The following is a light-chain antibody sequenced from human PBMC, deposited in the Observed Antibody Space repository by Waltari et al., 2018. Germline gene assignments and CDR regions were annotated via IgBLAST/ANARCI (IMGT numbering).Light chain of an antibody. CDR2: SNN. Sequence: QSVLTQPPSASGTPGQRVTISCSGSTSNIGSNYVYWYQQLPGTAPKLLIYSNNHRPSGVPDRFSGSKSGTSASLAISGLRSGDEADYFCATWDDSLSGPRVFGGGTRLTV. CDR1: TSNIGSNY. CDR3: ATWDDSLSGPRV. V-gene: IGLV1-47*01. J-gene: IGLJ3*02.